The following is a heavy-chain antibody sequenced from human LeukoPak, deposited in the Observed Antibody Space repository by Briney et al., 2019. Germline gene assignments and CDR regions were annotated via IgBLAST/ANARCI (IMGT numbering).Heavy chain of an antibody. D-gene: IGHD5-18*01. CDR1: GGSFNNYY. Sequence: SETLSLTCAVYGGSFNNYYWTWIRQPPGKGLEWIGEINQSGVSNYNPSLKSRVTISVDTSRNQFSLKLSSVTAADTAVYYCARVEAYSYGFEGFDYWGQGTLVTVSS. V-gene: IGHV4-34*01. J-gene: IGHJ4*02. CDR2: INQSGVS. CDR3: ARVEAYSYGFEGFDY.